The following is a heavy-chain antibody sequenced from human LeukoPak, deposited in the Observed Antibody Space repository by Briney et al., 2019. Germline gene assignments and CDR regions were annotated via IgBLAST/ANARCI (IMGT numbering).Heavy chain of an antibody. CDR2: ISGDGTIK. V-gene: IGHV3-74*03. Sequence: SGGSLRLSCEPSGFPFSSYWMLWVRQAPGKGLVWVSRISGDGTIKTYADSVRGRFTISRDNTKNILYLQMNSLKVEDTATYFCSRSQFDYWGQGVLVTVSS. J-gene: IGHJ4*02. CDR1: GFPFSSYW. CDR3: SRSQFDY.